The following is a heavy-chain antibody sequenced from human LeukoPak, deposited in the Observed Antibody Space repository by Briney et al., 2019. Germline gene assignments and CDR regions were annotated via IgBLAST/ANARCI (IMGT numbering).Heavy chain of an antibody. CDR1: GGSISSGDYY. J-gene: IGHJ4*02. D-gene: IGHD4-17*01. CDR2: IYYSGST. CDR3: ASGLTVTTN. V-gene: IGHV4-30-4*01. Sequence: SETLSLTCTVSGGSISSGDYYWSWIRQPPGKGLEWIGYIYYSGSTSYNPSLKSRVTISVDTSKNQFSLKLSSATAADTAVYYCASGLTVTTNWGQGTLVTVSS.